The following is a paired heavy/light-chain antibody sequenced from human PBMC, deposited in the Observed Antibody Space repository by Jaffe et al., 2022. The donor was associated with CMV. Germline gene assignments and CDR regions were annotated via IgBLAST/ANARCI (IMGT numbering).Heavy chain of an antibody. CDR3: ATGQGIHFLEWLDY. J-gene: IGHJ4*02. CDR1: GFTVSSNY. V-gene: IGHV3-53*01. Sequence: EVQLVESGGGLIQPGGSLRLSCAASGFTVSSNYMSWVRQAPGKGLEWVSVLYSGGRTYYADSVKDRFSISRDNSKNTLYLQMNSLRAEDTAVYYCATGQGIHFLEWLDYWGQGALVTVSS. D-gene: IGHD3-3*01. CDR2: LYSGGRT.
Light chain of an antibody. J-gene: IGKJ1*01. V-gene: IGKV1-39*01. Sequence: DIQMTQSPSSLSASVGDRVTITCRASQTISSYLNWYQQKPGKAPKLLIYGASTLRSGVPSRFSGGGSGTDFTLTISSLQSEDFATYYCQQSYTTSWTFGQGTRVEFK. CDR3: QQSYTTSWT. CDR2: GAS. CDR1: QTISSY.